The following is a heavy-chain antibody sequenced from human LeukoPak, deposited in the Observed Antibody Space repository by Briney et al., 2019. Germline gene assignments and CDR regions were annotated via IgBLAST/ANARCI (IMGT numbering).Heavy chain of an antibody. D-gene: IGHD3-10*01. V-gene: IGHV4-4*07. CDR1: GASISSYY. Sequence: SETLSLSCTVSGASISSYYWSWMRQPAREGLEGIGRIYTSGSTNYNPSLKSRVTMSVDTSKKQFSLKLSSVTAADTAVYYCARKRNYYGSGSYEVWFDPWGQGTLVTVSS. CDR2: IYTSGST. J-gene: IGHJ5*02. CDR3: ARKRNYYGSGSYEVWFDP.